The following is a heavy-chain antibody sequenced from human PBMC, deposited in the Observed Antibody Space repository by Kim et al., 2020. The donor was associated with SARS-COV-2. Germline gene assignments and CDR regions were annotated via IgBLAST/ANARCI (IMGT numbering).Heavy chain of an antibody. CDR3: AREGMAAGKVMDV. J-gene: IGHJ6*04. D-gene: IGHD6-13*01. V-gene: IGHV3-21*01. Sequence: YYADSVKGRVTISGDNAKNSRYLQMNSLRAEDTAVYYCAREGMAAGKVMDVWGKGTTVTVSS.